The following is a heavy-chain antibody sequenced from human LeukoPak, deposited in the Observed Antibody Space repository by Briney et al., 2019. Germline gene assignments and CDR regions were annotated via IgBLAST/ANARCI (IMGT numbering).Heavy chain of an antibody. CDR3: ARGDYYDSSGYSQYFQH. CDR1: GFTFSSYS. D-gene: IGHD3-22*01. Sequence: PGGSLRLSCAASGFTFSSYSMNWVRQAPGKGLEWVSSISSSSTYIYYADSVKGRFTISRDNAKKSLYLQMNSLRAEDTAVYYCARGDYYDSSGYSQYFQHWGQGTLVTVSS. CDR2: ISSSSTYI. J-gene: IGHJ1*01. V-gene: IGHV3-21*01.